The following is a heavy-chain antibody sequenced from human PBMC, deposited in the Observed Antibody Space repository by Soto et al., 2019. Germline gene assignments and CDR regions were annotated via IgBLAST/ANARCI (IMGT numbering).Heavy chain of an antibody. CDR1: GGSVGSGAYY. V-gene: IGHV4-61*08. Sequence: SETLSLTCIVSGGSVGSGAYYWSWIRQPPGNAMEWIGYIQYSGDINYNSSLKIRVTISVDMSRNRFSLKLTSVTAADTAFYYCARHDYSDRAFDLWGQVTMVTVSS. D-gene: IGHD3-22*01. CDR3: ARHDYSDRAFDL. J-gene: IGHJ3*01. CDR2: IQYSGDI.